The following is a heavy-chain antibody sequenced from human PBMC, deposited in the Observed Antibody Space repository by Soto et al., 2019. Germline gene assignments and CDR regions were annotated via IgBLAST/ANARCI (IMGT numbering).Heavy chain of an antibody. CDR3: GRYVADISSSCRDLPDDYYYGMDV. D-gene: IGHD6-6*01. CDR1: GGTFSSYA. V-gene: IGHV1-69*13. J-gene: IGHJ6*02. Sequence: SVKVSCKASGGTFSSYAISWVRQAPGQGLEWMGGIIPIFGSPKYALKFQGRVTITADEFTSTAYMELSSPRSDDTAVYYCGRYVADISSSCRDLPDDYYYGMDVWGQGTPVSVS. CDR2: IIPIFGSP.